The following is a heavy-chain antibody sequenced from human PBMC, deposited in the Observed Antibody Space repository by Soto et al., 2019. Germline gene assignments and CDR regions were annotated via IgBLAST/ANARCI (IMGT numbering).Heavy chain of an antibody. CDR1: GGSISSYY. CDR2: IYYSGST. Sequence: SEALCLTCTVSGGSISSYYWSWIRQPPGKGLEWIGYIYYSGSTNYNPSLKSRVTISVDTSKNQFSLKLSSVTAADTAVYYCARGPPYYEFWNGYYGFDYWGQGTLVTVSS. J-gene: IGHJ4*02. V-gene: IGHV4-59*01. D-gene: IGHD3-3*01. CDR3: ARGPPYYEFWNGYYGFDY.